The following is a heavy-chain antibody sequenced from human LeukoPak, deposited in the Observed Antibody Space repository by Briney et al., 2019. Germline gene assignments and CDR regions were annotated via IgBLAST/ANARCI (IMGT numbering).Heavy chain of an antibody. D-gene: IGHD5-18*01. CDR2: ISAYNGNT. V-gene: IGHV1-18*01. J-gene: IGHJ6*02. Sequence: ASVKVSCKASGYTFTSYGISWVRQAPGQGLEWMGWISAYNGNTNYAQKLQGRVTMTTDTSTTTAYMELRSPRSDDTAVYYCAREVWSPSYGFPSYYYYGMDVWGQGTTVTVSS. CDR1: GYTFTSYG. CDR3: AREVWSPSYGFPSYYYYGMDV.